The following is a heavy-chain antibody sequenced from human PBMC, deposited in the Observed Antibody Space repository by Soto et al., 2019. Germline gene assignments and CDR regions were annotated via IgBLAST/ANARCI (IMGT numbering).Heavy chain of an antibody. V-gene: IGHV4-31*03. Sequence: SETLSLTCTVSGGSISSGGYYWSWIRQHPGKGLEWIGYIYYSGSTYYSPSLNSRVTISVDTSKNQFSRKLCSVTAADTAVYSCARVVTNCSGGSCYSHNGWFDPWGQGTLVTVSS. CDR3: ARVVTNCSGGSCYSHNGWFDP. D-gene: IGHD2-15*01. CDR2: IYYSGST. J-gene: IGHJ5*02. CDR1: GGSISSGGYY.